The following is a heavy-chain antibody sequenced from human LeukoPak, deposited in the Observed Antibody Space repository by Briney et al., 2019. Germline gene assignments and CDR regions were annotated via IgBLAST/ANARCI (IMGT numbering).Heavy chain of an antibody. CDR2: INHSGST. D-gene: IGHD3-10*01. Sequence: PSETLSLTCAVYGGSFSGYYWSWIRQPPGKGLEWIGEINHSGSTNYNPSLKSRVTISVDTSKNQFSLKLSFVTAADTAVYYCASVSMVQGVISHDAFDIWGQGTMVTVSS. CDR1: GGSFSGYY. J-gene: IGHJ3*02. CDR3: ASVSMVQGVISHDAFDI. V-gene: IGHV4-34*01.